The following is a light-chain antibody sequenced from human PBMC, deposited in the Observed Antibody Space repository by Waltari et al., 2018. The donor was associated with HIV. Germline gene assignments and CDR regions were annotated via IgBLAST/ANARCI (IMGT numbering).Light chain of an antibody. V-gene: IGKV3-15*01. J-gene: IGKJ5*01. CDR2: DAS. CDR1: QSVNNN. Sequence: EKVMTQSPATLSVSPGERATFTCRASQSVNNNLAWYQQKPGQAPRLLIYDASTRATNIPASFSGSGSGTDFTLTISSLQSEDFAVYFCQQYANWPFTFGQGTRLEIK. CDR3: QQYANWPFT.